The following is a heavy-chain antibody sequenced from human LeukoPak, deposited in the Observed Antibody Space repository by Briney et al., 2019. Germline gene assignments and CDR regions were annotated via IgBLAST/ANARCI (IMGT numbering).Heavy chain of an antibody. Sequence: PSETLSLTCAVSRDPITSVNLWSWVRQPPGKGLEWVGEMYLGGTTHYNPSLKSRVTISVDTSKNQFSLKLSSVTAADTAVYYCARAGVIVGATGDYFDYWGQGTLVTVSS. V-gene: IGHV4-4*02. CDR2: MYLGGTT. CDR3: ARAGVIVGATGDYFDY. CDR1: RDPITSVNL. D-gene: IGHD1-26*01. J-gene: IGHJ4*02.